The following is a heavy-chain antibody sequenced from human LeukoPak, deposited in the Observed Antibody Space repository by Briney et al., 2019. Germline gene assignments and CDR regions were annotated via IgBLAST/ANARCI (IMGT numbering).Heavy chain of an antibody. J-gene: IGHJ1*01. Sequence: ASVKVSCKASGYTFTDYFIHWVRQAPGQGLEWRGWIIADSGGANYAQKFQGRVTMTRDTSISTAYMELSRLRSDDTAVYYCATITLVRGITRFNEYFQHWGQGTLVTVSS. CDR2: IIADSGGA. V-gene: IGHV1-2*02. CDR1: GYTFTDYF. D-gene: IGHD3-10*01. CDR3: ATITLVRGITRFNEYFQH.